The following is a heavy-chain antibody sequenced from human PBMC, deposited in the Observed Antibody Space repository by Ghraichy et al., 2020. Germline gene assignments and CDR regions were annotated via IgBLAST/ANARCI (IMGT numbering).Heavy chain of an antibody. CDR3: TTTFSSGWYVY. Sequence: WGSLRLSCTASGFTFSDAWMTWVRQAPGKGLECVGRIKSKTSGGTADYAAPVKDRFAISRDDSKNTLYLQLNSLKVEDTAVYYCTTTFSSGWYVYWGQGTLVSVSS. J-gene: IGHJ4*02. CDR2: IKSKTSGGTA. V-gene: IGHV3-15*01. D-gene: IGHD6-19*01. CDR1: GFTFSDAW.